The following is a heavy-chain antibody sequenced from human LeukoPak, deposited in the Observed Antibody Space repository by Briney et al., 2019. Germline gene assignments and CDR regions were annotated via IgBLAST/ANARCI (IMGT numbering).Heavy chain of an antibody. CDR2: FDPEDGET. J-gene: IGHJ6*04. Sequence: GASVKVSCKVSGYTLTELSMHWVRQAPGKGLEWMGGFDPEDGETIYAQKFQGRVTMTENTSTDTAYMELSSLRSEDTAVYYCAKDSSGGYYYYGMDVWGKGTTVTVSS. CDR1: GYTLTELS. D-gene: IGHD2-15*01. CDR3: AKDSSGGYYYYGMDV. V-gene: IGHV1-24*01.